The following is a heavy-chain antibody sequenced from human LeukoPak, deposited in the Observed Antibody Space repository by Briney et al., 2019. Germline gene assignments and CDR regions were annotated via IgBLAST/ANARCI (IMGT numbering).Heavy chain of an antibody. D-gene: IGHD3-10*01. CDR2: ISAYNGKT. CDR1: GYTFTSYG. V-gene: IGHV1-18*01. CDR3: ARVGYYGSGSYYNPLRNYYYMDV. J-gene: IGHJ6*03. Sequence: ASVKVSCKASGYTFTSYGISWVRQAPGQGLEWMGWISAYNGKTNYAQKLEGRVTMTTDTSTSTAYMELRSLRSDDTAVYYCARVGYYGSGSYYNPLRNYYYMDVWGKGTTVTVSS.